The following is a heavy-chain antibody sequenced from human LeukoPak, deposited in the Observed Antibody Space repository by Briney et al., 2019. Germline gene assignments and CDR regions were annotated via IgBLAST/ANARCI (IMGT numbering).Heavy chain of an antibody. CDR2: IHPGDSDT. Sequence: GESLKISCKGSGYSFTSYWIAWVRQMPGKGLEWMGIIHPGDSDTTYSPSFQGQVTISADKSNSTAYLQWSSLKASDTAMYYCASSVGIAAAGGFYSWGQGTLVTVSS. CDR3: ASSVGIAAAGGFYS. CDR1: GYSFTSYW. J-gene: IGHJ4*02. V-gene: IGHV5-51*01. D-gene: IGHD6-13*01.